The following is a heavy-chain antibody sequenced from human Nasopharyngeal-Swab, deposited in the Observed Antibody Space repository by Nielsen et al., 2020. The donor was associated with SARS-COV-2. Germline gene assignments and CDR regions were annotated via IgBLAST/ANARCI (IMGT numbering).Heavy chain of an antibody. CDR2: IYPGDSDT. CDR1: GYSFTSYW. D-gene: IGHD2-2*01. J-gene: IGHJ6*02. Sequence: GESLKISCKGSGYSFTSYWIGWVRQMPGKGLEWMGIIYPGDSDTRYSPSFQGQVTISADKSISTAYLQWSSLKASDTAMYYCARGGYCSSTSCYDHGDFYYYYGMDVWGQGTTVTVSS. CDR3: ARGGYCSSTSCYDHGDFYYYYGMDV. V-gene: IGHV5-51*01.